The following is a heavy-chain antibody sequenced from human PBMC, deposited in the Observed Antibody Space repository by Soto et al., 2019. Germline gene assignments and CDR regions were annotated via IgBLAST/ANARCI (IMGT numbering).Heavy chain of an antibody. CDR3: ARVSTMVRGVILPWFAP. J-gene: IGHJ5*02. D-gene: IGHD3-10*01. V-gene: IGHV1-69*13. Sequence: SVKVSCKASGGTFTSYAISWVRQAPGQGLEWMGGIIPIFGTANYAQKFQGRVTITADESTSTAYMELSSLRSEDTAVYYCARVSTMVRGVILPWFAPWGQGTLVTVSS. CDR1: GGTFTSYA. CDR2: IIPIFGTA.